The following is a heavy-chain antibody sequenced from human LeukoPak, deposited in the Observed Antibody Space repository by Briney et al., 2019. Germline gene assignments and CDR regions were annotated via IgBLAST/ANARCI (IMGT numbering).Heavy chain of an antibody. J-gene: IGHJ4*02. CDR3: ARDGYSGSYSWFVY. D-gene: IGHD1-26*01. CDR1: GYTFTSYG. Sequence: SVKVSCKASGYTFTSYGISWVRQAPGQGLEWMGGIIPIFGTANYAQKFQGRVTITADKSTSTAYMELSSLRSEDTAVYYCARDGYSGSYSWFVYWGQGTLVTVSS. V-gene: IGHV1-69*06. CDR2: IIPIFGTA.